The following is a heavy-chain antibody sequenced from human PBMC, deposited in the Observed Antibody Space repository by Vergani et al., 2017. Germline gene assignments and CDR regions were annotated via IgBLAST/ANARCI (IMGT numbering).Heavy chain of an antibody. J-gene: IGHJ4*02. CDR3: AKQYFVSGNYLFDY. V-gene: IGHV3-23*01. D-gene: IGHD3-10*01. CDR1: EFTFSNYA. Sequence: EVQLLESGGGLGQPGGSLRLTCAAPEFTFSNYAMNWVRQAPGKGLGWVSGISGSGVSAYYTESVKGRFTISRDNSKNMLFLQMNNLRTADTAIYYCAKQYFVSGNYLFDYWGQGTLVTVSS. CDR2: ISGSGVSA.